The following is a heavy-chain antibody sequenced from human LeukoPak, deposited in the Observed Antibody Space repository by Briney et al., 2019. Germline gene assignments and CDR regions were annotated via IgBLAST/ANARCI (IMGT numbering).Heavy chain of an antibody. J-gene: IGHJ3*02. D-gene: IGHD1-26*01. CDR2: IKRDGSEK. CDR1: GFTFSNYW. Sequence: GGSLRLSCAASGFTFSNYWMSWVRQAPGKGLEWVANIKRDGSEKYYVDSVKGRFTISRDNAKNSLYLQMNSLRAEDTAVYYCARDQLSGSHGAFDIWGQGTMVTVSS. CDR3: ARDQLSGSHGAFDI. V-gene: IGHV3-7*01.